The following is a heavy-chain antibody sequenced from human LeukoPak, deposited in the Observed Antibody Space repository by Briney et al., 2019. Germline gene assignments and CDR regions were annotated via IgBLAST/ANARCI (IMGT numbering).Heavy chain of an antibody. V-gene: IGHV3-11*04. CDR1: GFTFSDYY. CDR3: ARDGWIAARFVDY. CDR2: ISNSGTAI. J-gene: IGHJ4*02. Sequence: GGSLRLSCAASGFTFSDYYMSWIRQAPGKGLEWASSISNSGTAIYYADSVKGRFTISRDNAKNSLYLQMNSLGAGDTAVYYCARDGWIAARFVDYWGQGTLVTVSS. D-gene: IGHD6-6*01.